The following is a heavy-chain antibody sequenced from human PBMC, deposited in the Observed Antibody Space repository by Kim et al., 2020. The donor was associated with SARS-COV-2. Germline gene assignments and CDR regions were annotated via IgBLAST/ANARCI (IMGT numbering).Heavy chain of an antibody. D-gene: IGHD6-19*01. J-gene: IGHJ4*02. Sequence: KYYADSVKGRFTISRDNSKNTLYLQMNSLRAEDTAVYYCARQWLVLAFDYWGQGTLVTVSS. V-gene: IGHV3-30*01. CDR2: K. CDR3: ARQWLVLAFDY.